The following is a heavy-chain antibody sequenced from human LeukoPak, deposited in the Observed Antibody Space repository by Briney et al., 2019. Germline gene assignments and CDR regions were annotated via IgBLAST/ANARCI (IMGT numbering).Heavy chain of an antibody. CDR3: AAGYSGSYYVY. V-gene: IGHV1-46*01. CDR1: GYTFTRYN. Sequence: ASVKVSCKASGYTFTRYNMHWVRLAPGQGLEWMGIINPSGGGTTYAHKFQGRVTMTRDTSTSTVYTELSSLRSEDTAVYYCAAGYSGSYYVYWGQGTLVTVSS. D-gene: IGHD1-26*01. J-gene: IGHJ4*02. CDR2: INPSGGGT.